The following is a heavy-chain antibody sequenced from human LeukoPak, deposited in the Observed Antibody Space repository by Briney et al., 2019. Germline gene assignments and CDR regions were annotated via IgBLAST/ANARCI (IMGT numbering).Heavy chain of an antibody. J-gene: IGHJ4*02. D-gene: IGHD3-10*01. Sequence: ASETLSLTCTVSGGSISSYYWSWIRQPPGKGLEWIGYIYYSGSTNYNPSLKSRVTISVDTSKNQFSLKLSSVTAADTAVYYCARGARGRTIDYWGQGTLVTVSS. V-gene: IGHV4-59*01. CDR2: IYYSGST. CDR3: ARGARGRTIDY. CDR1: GGSISSYY.